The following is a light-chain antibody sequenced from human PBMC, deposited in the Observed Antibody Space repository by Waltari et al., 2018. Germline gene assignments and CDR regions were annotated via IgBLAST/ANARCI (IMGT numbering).Light chain of an antibody. CDR2: WAS. J-gene: IGKJ2*01. Sequence: DIVLTQSPDSLAVSLGVRATINCKSSQSVLSRSNNKNYLGWDQQKPGQPPKLLITWASTRESGVPDRFSGSGSGTDFTLTISGLQAEDVAVYFCQQCYTFPYTFGQGTQLEIK. CDR3: QQCYTFPYT. V-gene: IGKV4-1*01. CDR1: QSVLSRSNNKNY.